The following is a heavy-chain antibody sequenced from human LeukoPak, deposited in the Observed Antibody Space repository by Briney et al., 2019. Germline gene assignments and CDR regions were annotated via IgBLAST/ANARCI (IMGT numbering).Heavy chain of an antibody. Sequence: SETLSLTCTVSGGSISSGSYYWSWIRQPAGKGLEWIGRTYTSGSTNYNPSLKSRVTISVDTSKNQFSLKLSSVTAADTAVYYCARTPEYSSSSDAFDIWGQGTMVTVSS. V-gene: IGHV4-61*02. CDR1: GGSISSGSYY. CDR3: ARTPEYSSSSDAFDI. J-gene: IGHJ3*02. CDR2: TYTSGST. D-gene: IGHD6-6*01.